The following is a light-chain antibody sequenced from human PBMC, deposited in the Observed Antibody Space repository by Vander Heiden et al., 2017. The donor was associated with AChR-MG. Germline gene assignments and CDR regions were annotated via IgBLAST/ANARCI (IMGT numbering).Light chain of an antibody. Sequence: DIQMTQSPSTLSASVGDRVTIACRASQSINNWLAWYQQKPGKAPKLLIFDASSLERGVPSRFSGSGSGTDFTLTISSLQPDDFATYYCQQYNTYSTFGQGTKLEIK. J-gene: IGKJ2*01. CDR2: DAS. V-gene: IGKV1-5*01. CDR1: QSINNW. CDR3: QQYNTYST.